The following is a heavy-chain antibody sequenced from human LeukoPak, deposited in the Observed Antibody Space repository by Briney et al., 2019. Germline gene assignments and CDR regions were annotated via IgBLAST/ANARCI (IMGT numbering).Heavy chain of an antibody. CDR3: AKSYGSGSYYLDY. J-gene: IGHJ4*02. CDR2: MNPNSGNT. CDR1: GYTFTSYD. V-gene: IGHV1-8*01. Sequence: EASVKVSCTASGYTFTSYDINWVRQATGQGLEWMGWMNPNSGNTGYAQKFRGRVTMTRNTSRSTAYMELSSLRSEDTAVYYCAKSYGSGSYYLDYWGQGTLVTVSS. D-gene: IGHD3-10*01.